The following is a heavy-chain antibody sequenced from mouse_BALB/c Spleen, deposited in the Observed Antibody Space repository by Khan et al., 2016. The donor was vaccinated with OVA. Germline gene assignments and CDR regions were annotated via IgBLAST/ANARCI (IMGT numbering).Heavy chain of an antibody. Sequence: EVQLQESGPGLVKPSQSLSLTCTVTAYSITSDYAWTWIRQFPGNKLEWMGYISYSGSPSYNPSLKSRIPITRATSKNQFFLQLISVTTEDTATYYCACIRFYYRDSFFDYWGQGTTLTVSS. CDR1: AYSITSDYA. CDR2: ISYSGSP. CDR3: ACIRFYYRDSFFDY. V-gene: IGHV3-2*02. J-gene: IGHJ2*01. D-gene: IGHD2-14*01.